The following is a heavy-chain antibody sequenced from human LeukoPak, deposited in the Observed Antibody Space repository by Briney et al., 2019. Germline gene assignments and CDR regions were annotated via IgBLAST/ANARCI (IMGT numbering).Heavy chain of an antibody. CDR2: IYYSGST. Sequence: SETLSLTCTVSGGSISSSSYYWGWIRQPPGKGLEWIGSIYYSGSTNYNPSLKSRVTISVDTSKDQFSLKLSSVTAADTAVYYCAREGITMVRGVITASLDYWGQGTLVTVSS. J-gene: IGHJ4*02. CDR3: AREGITMVRGVITASLDY. D-gene: IGHD3-10*01. V-gene: IGHV4-39*07. CDR1: GGSISSSSYY.